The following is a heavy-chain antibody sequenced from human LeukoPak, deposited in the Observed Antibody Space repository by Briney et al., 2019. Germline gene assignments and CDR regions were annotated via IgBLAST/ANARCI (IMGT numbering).Heavy chain of an antibody. CDR3: ARDGSGFYLYYYMDV. J-gene: IGHJ6*03. V-gene: IGHV3-21*01. D-gene: IGHD6-25*01. CDR2: ISSGSTHM. Sequence: NPGGSLRLSCAASGFTFSTYSMNWVRQAPGKGLEWVSSISSGSTHMYYADSVEGRFTVSRDNAKNTLYLQMSSLSAEDTGVYYCARDGSGFYLYYYMDVWGRGTTVTVSS. CDR1: GFTFSTYS.